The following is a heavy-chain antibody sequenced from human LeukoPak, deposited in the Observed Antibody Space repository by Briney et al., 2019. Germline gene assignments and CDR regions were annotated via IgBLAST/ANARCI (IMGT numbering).Heavy chain of an antibody. Sequence: GGTLRLSCAASGFTFDDYGMSWVRQAPGKGLEWVSGINWQGASTGYADSVKGRFTIARDNAKNSLYLQMNTLGAEDTALYYCARTYYFDSSGYSSEGKYYYYFMDVWGKGTTVTVSS. CDR1: GFTFDDYG. J-gene: IGHJ6*03. D-gene: IGHD3-22*01. CDR3: ARTYYFDSSGYSSEGKYYYYFMDV. CDR2: INWQGAST. V-gene: IGHV3-20*04.